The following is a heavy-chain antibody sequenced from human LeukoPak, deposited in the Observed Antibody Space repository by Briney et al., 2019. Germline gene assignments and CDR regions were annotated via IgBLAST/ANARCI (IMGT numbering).Heavy chain of an antibody. CDR1: GFTFSSYS. V-gene: IGHV3-21*01. J-gene: IGHJ5*02. CDR2: ISSSSSYI. D-gene: IGHD1-1*01. Sequence: GGSLRPSCAASGFTFSSYSMNWVRQAPGKGLEWVSSISSSSSYIYYADSVKGRFTISRDNAKNSLYLQMNSLRAEDTAVYYCARDNLQLEMENWFDPWGQGTLVTVSS. CDR3: ARDNLQLEMENWFDP.